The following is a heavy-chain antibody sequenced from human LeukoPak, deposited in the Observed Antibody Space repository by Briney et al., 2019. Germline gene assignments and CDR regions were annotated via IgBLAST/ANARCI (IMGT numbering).Heavy chain of an antibody. CDR2: IYYSGST. CDR1: GGSISNYY. CDR3: AGQGRSDAFDI. Sequence: PSETLSLTCTVSGGSISNYYWSWIRQPPGKGLEWIGYIYYSGSTNYNPSLKSRVTISVDTSKNQFSLKLSSVTAADTAVYYCAGQGRSDAFDIWGQGTMVTVSS. J-gene: IGHJ3*02. V-gene: IGHV4-59*01.